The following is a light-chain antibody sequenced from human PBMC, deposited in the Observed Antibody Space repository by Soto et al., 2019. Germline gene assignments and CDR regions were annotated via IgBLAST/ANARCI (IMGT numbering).Light chain of an antibody. CDR1: NSDLGAYNY. Sequence: QSVLAQPASVSGSPVQTTTISCTGTNSDLGAYNYVSYNQHHTGKAPKLIIYEVNNRPSGVSNRFSGSKSGSTASLTISRLLAEDEADYYCCSYTSISTYVFGTGTKGTVL. CDR3: CSYTSISTYV. J-gene: IGLJ1*01. CDR2: EVN. V-gene: IGLV2-14*01.